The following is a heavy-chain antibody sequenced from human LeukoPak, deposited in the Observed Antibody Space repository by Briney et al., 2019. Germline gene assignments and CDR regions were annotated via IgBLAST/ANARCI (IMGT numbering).Heavy chain of an antibody. CDR3: ARARGVDYGDLYYYYYMDV. Sequence: SETLSLTCTVSGVSISSSNSYWGWIRQPPGKGLEWIGSIYYSGNTYYNASLKSQVSISIDTSKNQFSLKLSSVTAADTAVYYCARARGVDYGDLYYYYYMDVWGKGTTVTISS. CDR2: IYYSGNT. V-gene: IGHV4-39*01. D-gene: IGHD4-17*01. J-gene: IGHJ6*03. CDR1: GVSISSSNSY.